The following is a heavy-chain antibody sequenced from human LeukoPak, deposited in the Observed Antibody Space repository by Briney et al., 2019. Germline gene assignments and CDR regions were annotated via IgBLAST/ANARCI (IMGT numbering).Heavy chain of an antibody. J-gene: IGHJ3*02. Sequence: PSGGSLRLSCAASGFTFSSYWMHWVRQAPGKGLVWDSRINSDGSSTSYADSVKGRFTISRDNAKNTLYLQMNSLRAEDTAVYYCARAMAVAAGIVGFDIWGQGTMVTVSS. CDR1: GFTFSSYW. V-gene: IGHV3-74*01. D-gene: IGHD6-19*01. CDR2: INSDGSST. CDR3: ARAMAVAAGIVGFDI.